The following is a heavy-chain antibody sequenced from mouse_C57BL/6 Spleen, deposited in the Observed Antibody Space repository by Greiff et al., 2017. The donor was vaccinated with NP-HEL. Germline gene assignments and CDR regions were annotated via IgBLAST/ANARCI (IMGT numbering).Heavy chain of an antibody. CDR2: IYPGSGST. J-gene: IGHJ4*01. V-gene: IGHV1-55*01. CDR1: GYTFASYW. CDR3: ARGGGSYAMDY. D-gene: IGHD1-1*02. Sequence: QVQLQQPGAELVKPGASVKMSCKASGYTFASYWITWVKQRPGQGLEWIGDIYPGSGSTNYNEKFKSKATLTVDTSSSTAYMQLSSLTSEDSAVYYCARGGGSYAMDYWGQGTSVTVSS.